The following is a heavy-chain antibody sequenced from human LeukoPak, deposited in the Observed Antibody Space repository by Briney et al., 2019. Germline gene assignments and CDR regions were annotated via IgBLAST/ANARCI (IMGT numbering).Heavy chain of an antibody. CDR3: ASRPPRDGYNQGDY. J-gene: IGHJ4*02. D-gene: IGHD5-24*01. V-gene: IGHV3-23*01. CDR2: ISGSGGST. Sequence: QPGGSLRLSCAASGFTFSSYAMSWVRQAPGKGLEWVSAISGSGGSTYYADSVKGRFTISRDNSKNTLYLEMNSLRAEDTAVYYCASRPPRDGYNQGDYWGQGTLVTVSS. CDR1: GFTFSSYA.